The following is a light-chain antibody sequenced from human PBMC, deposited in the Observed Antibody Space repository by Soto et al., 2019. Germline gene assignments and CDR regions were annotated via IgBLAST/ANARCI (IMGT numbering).Light chain of an antibody. V-gene: IGKV1-8*01. CDR3: QHYLNYPIT. CDR2: GAS. Sequence: AIRMTQSPSSLSASTGDTVAITCRASQDIGSVLAWYQQKPGTAPKVLISGASNLHGGVPSRFSGSGSRTDFTLTITHLQSEDFATYYCQHYLNYPITFGQGTRLEI. CDR1: QDIGSV. J-gene: IGKJ5*01.